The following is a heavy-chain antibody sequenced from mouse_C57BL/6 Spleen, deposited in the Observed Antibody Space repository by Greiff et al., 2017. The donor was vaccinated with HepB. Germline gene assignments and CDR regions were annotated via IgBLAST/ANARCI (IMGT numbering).Heavy chain of an antibody. CDR1: GYTFTDYE. CDR3: TRVPFITTNY. Sequence: VHLVESVAELVRPGASVTLSCKASGYTFTDYEMHWVKQTPVHGLEWIGAIDPETGGTAYNQKFKGKAILTADKSSSTAYMELRSLTSEDSAVYYCTRVPFITTNYWGQGTTLTVSS. J-gene: IGHJ2*01. CDR2: IDPETGGT. V-gene: IGHV1-15*01. D-gene: IGHD1-1*01.